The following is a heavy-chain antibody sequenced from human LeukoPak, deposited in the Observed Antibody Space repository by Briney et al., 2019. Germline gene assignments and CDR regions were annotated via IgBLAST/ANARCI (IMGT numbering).Heavy chain of an antibody. J-gene: IGHJ4*02. V-gene: IGHV4-34*01. D-gene: IGHD3-22*01. CDR2: INHSGST. CDR3: ASLYDSSGYRY. CDR1: GGSFSGYY. Sequence: SETLSLTCAVYGGSFSGYYWSWIRQPPGKGLEWIGEINHSGSTNDNPSLKSRVTISVDTSKNQFSLKLSSVTAADTAVYYCASLYDSSGYRYWGQGTLVTVSS.